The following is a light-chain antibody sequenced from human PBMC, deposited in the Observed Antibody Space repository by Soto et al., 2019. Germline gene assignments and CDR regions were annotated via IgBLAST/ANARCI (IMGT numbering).Light chain of an antibody. J-gene: IGKJ3*01. CDR2: KAS. CDR3: QQYNSYSPDFT. CDR1: QSISSW. V-gene: IGKV1-5*03. Sequence: DIQMTQSPSTLSASVGDRVTITCRASQSISSWLAWYQQKPGKAPKLLIYKASSLESGVPSRFSGSGSGTEFTLTISSLQPDDFAPYYCQQYNSYSPDFTFGPGTKVDIK.